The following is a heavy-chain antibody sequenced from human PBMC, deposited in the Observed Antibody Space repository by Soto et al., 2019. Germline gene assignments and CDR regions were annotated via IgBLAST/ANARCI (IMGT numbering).Heavy chain of an antibody. CDR2: ISWNSGSI. D-gene: IGHD3-3*01. Sequence: GGSLRLSCAASGFTFDDYAMHWVRQAPGKGLEWVSGISWNSGSIGYADSVKGRFTISRDNAKNSLYLQMNSLRAEDTALYYCAKDTIFGFSGAGYGMDVWGQGTTVTVSS. V-gene: IGHV3-9*01. J-gene: IGHJ6*02. CDR3: AKDTIFGFSGAGYGMDV. CDR1: GFTFDDYA.